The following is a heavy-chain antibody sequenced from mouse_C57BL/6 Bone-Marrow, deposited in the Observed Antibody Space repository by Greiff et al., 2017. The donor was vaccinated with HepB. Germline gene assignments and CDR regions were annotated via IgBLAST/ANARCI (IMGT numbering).Heavy chain of an antibody. D-gene: IGHD1-1*01. J-gene: IGHJ2*01. V-gene: IGHV5-6*01. CDR2: ISSGGSYT. Sequence: EVKLVESGGDLVKPGGSLKLSCAASGFTFSSYGMSWVRQTPDKRLEWVATISSGGSYTYYPDSVKGRFTISRDNAKNTLYLQMSSLKSEDTAMYYCARHSGLIITTVVAPDYWGQGTTLTVSS. CDR1: GFTFSSYG. CDR3: ARHSGLIITTVVAPDY.